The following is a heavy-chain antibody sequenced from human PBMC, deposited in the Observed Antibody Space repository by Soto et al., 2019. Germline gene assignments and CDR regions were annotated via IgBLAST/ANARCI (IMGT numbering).Heavy chain of an antibody. Sequence: GGSLRLSCAASGFTFSSYAMSWVRQAPGKGLEWVSAISGSGGSTYYADSVKGRFTISRDNSKNTLYLQMNSLRAEDTAVYYCAKDRDIVLMVYALNTWGQGTLVTVSS. CDR2: ISGSGGST. CDR1: GFTFSSYA. V-gene: IGHV3-23*01. D-gene: IGHD2-8*01. J-gene: IGHJ5*02. CDR3: AKDRDIVLMVYALNT.